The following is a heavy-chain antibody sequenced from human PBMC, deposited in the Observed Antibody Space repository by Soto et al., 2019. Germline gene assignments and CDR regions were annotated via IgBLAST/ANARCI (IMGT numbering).Heavy chain of an antibody. V-gene: IGHV3-30*18. CDR3: AKDIVGATETFDY. D-gene: IGHD1-26*01. Sequence: QVQLVESGGGVVQPGRSLRLSCAASGFTFSSYGMHWVRQAPGKGLEWEAVISYDGSNKYYADSVKGRFTISRDNSKNTLYLQMNSLRAEDTAVYYCAKDIVGATETFDYWGQGTLVTVSS. J-gene: IGHJ4*02. CDR1: GFTFSSYG. CDR2: ISYDGSNK.